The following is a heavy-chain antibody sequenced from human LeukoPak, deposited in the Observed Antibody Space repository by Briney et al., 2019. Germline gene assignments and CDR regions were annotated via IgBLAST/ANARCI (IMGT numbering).Heavy chain of an antibody. J-gene: IGHJ4*02. D-gene: IGHD3-16*02. CDR2: ISSSSSTI. Sequence: GGSLRLSCAASRFTFSSYSMNWVRQAPGKGLEGVSYISSSSSTIYYADSVKGRFTISRDNAKNSLYLQMNSLRAEDPAVYYCARVVWGGYRKDYWGQGTLVTVSS. V-gene: IGHV3-48*01. CDR1: RFTFSSYS. CDR3: ARVVWGGYRKDY.